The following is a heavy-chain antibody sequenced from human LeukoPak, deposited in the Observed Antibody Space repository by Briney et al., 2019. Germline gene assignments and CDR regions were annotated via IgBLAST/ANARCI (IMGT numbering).Heavy chain of an antibody. Sequence: PGGSLRLSCAASGFTFSSYGMHWVRQAPGKGLEWVAVIWYDGSNKYYADSVKGRFTISRDNSKNTLYLQMNSLRAEDTAVYYRARDQDIVVVPAADVWFDPWGQGTLVTVSS. CDR3: ARDQDIVVVPAADVWFDP. V-gene: IGHV3-33*01. J-gene: IGHJ5*02. CDR1: GFTFSSYG. CDR2: IWYDGSNK. D-gene: IGHD2-2*01.